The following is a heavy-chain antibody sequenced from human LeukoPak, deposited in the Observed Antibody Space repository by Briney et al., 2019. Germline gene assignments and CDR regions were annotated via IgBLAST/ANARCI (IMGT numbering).Heavy chain of an antibody. J-gene: IGHJ4*02. CDR2: IDSDGSST. V-gene: IGHV3-74*01. CDR3: ARGGDGYNSNFDY. D-gene: IGHD5-24*01. Sequence: GGSLRLSCAASGFTFSSYWMHWVRQAPGKGLVWVSRIDSDGSSTSYADYVKGRFTISRDNAKHTLYLQMNSLRAEDTAVYYCARGGDGYNSNFDYWGQGTLVTVSS. CDR1: GFTFSSYW.